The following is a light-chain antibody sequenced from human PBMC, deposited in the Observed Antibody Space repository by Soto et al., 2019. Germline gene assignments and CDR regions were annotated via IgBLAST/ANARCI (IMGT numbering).Light chain of an antibody. Sequence: DIQLTQSPSFLSASVGDRVTITCRASQDVSDYLARYQHAPGKAPNLLIYAAYTLQSGVPSRFSGSGSGTEFSLTITSLQPEDFATYYCQYLNGAPTITFGQGTRLEIK. V-gene: IGKV1-9*01. J-gene: IGKJ5*01. CDR3: QYLNGAPTIT. CDR2: AAY. CDR1: QDVSDY.